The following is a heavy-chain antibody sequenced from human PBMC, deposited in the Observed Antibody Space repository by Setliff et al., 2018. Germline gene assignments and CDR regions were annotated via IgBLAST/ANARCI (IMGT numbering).Heavy chain of an antibody. CDR1: GGTISSYA. V-gene: IGHV1-69*05. CDR3: ARATYYYDSSGYFLDAFDI. J-gene: IGHJ3*02. Sequence: SVKVSCKASGGTISSYAISWVRQAPGQGLEWMGGIIPIFGTANYAQKFQGRVTITTDESTSTAYMELSSLRSEDTAVYYCARATYYYDSSGYFLDAFDIWGQGTMVTVSS. CDR2: IIPIFGTA. D-gene: IGHD3-22*01.